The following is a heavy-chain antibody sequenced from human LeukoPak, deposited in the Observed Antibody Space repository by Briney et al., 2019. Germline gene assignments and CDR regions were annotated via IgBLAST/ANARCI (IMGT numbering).Heavy chain of an antibody. CDR3: ARDHLGACSGGSCFYY. CDR1: GGSVSSGGYY. D-gene: IGHD2-15*01. J-gene: IGHJ4*02. Sequence: RPSQTLSLTCTVSGGSVSSGGYYWSWIRQHPGKGLEWIGYIYYSGSTYYNPSLKSRVTISVDTSKNQFSLKLSSVTAADTAVYYCARDHLGACSGGSCFYYWGQGTLVTVSS. CDR2: IYYSGST. V-gene: IGHV4-31*03.